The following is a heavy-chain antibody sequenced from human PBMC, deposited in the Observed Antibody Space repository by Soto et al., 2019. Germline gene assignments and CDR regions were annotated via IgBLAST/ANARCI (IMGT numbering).Heavy chain of an antibody. D-gene: IGHD2-2*02. CDR3: AKEYTSISKGSFDY. J-gene: IGHJ4*02. V-gene: IGHV3-23*01. CDR2: ITGSGGAT. Sequence: EVHLLEFGGGLVQRGGSLRLSCAASGFTFSNYAMNWVRQAPGKGLEWGSGITGSGGATFYADSVQGRFTNSRDNSKNTVYLQVNSVRADDTAVYYCAKEYTSISKGSFDYWGQGALVTVSS. CDR1: GFTFSNYA.